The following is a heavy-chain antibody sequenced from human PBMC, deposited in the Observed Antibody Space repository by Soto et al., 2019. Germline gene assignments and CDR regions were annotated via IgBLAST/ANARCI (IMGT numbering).Heavy chain of an antibody. Sequence: PGGSLRLSCAASGFTFSSYAMHWVRQAPGKGLEWVAVISYDGSNKYYADSVKGRFTISRDNSKNTLYLQMNSLRAEDTAVYYCARDRSRYYYDSSGSNFDYWGQGTLVTVSS. CDR2: ISYDGSNK. CDR3: ARDRSRYYYDSSGSNFDY. D-gene: IGHD3-22*01. J-gene: IGHJ4*02. V-gene: IGHV3-30-3*01. CDR1: GFTFSSYA.